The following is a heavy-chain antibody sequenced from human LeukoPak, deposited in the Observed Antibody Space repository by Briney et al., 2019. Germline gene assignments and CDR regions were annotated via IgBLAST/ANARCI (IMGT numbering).Heavy chain of an antibody. CDR1: GFSFSSYA. Sequence: GGSLRLSCTASGFSFSSYAMNWVRQAPGKGLEWVSGISGSGGSTYYADSVKGRFTISRDNSKNTVYLQMNSLRAEDTAVYYCAKDRGLVGATPSNFDYWGQGTLVTVSS. D-gene: IGHD1-26*01. CDR2: ISGSGGST. CDR3: AKDRGLVGATPSNFDY. J-gene: IGHJ4*02. V-gene: IGHV3-23*01.